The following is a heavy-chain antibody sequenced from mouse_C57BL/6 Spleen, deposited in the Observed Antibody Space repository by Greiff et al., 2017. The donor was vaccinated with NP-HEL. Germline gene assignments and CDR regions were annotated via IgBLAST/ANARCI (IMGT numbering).Heavy chain of an antibody. D-gene: IGHD1-1*01. J-gene: IGHJ3*01. CDR1: GYTFTSYW. CDR3: AREDGSSPSFAY. V-gene: IGHV1-55*01. CDR2: IYPGSGST. Sequence: QVQLQQPGAELVKPGASVKMSCKASGYTFTSYWITWVKQRPGQGLEWIGDIYPGSGSTNYNEKFKSKATLTVDTSSSTAYMQLSSLTSEDSAVYYCAREDGSSPSFAYWGQGTLVTVSA.